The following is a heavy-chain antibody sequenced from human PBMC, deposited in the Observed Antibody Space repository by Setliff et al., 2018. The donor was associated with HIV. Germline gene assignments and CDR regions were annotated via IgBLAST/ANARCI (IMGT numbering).Heavy chain of an antibody. CDR1: GFTFSSYG. D-gene: IGHD3-3*01. CDR3: AAIWMRGAYFDY. J-gene: IGHJ4*02. CDR2: ISYDETIT. Sequence: GGSLRLSCAASGFTFSSYGMHWVRQAPGKGLEWVAVISYDETITDYADSVKGRFTISRDNAKNTLYLQMNSLRAEDTAVYYCAAIWMRGAYFDYWGQGTLVTVSS. V-gene: IGHV3-30*03.